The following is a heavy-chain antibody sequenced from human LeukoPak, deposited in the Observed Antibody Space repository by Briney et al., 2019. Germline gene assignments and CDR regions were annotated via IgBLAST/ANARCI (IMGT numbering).Heavy chain of an antibody. CDR3: ARVFGAGYSDY. J-gene: IGHJ4*02. CDR2: IKQDGSEK. CDR1: EFTFSSYW. Sequence: PGRSLRLSCAPSEFTFSSYWMSWVRQAPGKGLEWVASIKQDGSEKYYVDSVKGRVTISRDNAKNSLYLQMNSLRAEDTAVYYCARVFGAGYSDYWGQGTLVTVSS. D-gene: IGHD4/OR15-4a*01. V-gene: IGHV3-7*01.